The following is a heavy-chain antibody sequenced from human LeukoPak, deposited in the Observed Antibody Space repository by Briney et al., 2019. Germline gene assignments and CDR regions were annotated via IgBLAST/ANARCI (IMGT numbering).Heavy chain of an antibody. V-gene: IGHV4-38-2*02. J-gene: IGHJ4*02. CDR1: GYSISSGYY. CDR3: ARLTPSGSGSYVFREWPPAYYFDY. D-gene: IGHD3-10*01. Sequence: SETLSLTCTVSGYSISSGYYWGWIRQPPGKGLEWIGSIYHSGRTFCNPSLKSRVTISVDTSKNQFSLKLSSVTAADTAVYYCARLTPSGSGSYVFREWPPAYYFDYWGQGTLVTVSS. CDR2: IYHSGRT.